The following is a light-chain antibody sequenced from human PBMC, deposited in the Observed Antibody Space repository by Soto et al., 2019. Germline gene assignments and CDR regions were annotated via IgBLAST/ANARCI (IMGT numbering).Light chain of an antibody. J-gene: IGLJ1*01. CDR2: GNS. CDR3: QSYDSSLSGFYV. Sequence: QSVLTQPPSLSGAPGQRVTISRTGSSSNIGAGYDVHWYQQLPGTAPKLLIYGNSNRPSGVPDRFSGSKSGTSASLAITGLQAEDEADYYCQSYDSSLSGFYVFGTGTKVTVL. CDR1: SSNIGAGYD. V-gene: IGLV1-40*01.